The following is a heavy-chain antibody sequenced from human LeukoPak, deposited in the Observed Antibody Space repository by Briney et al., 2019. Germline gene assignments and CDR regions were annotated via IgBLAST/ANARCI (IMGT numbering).Heavy chain of an antibody. CDR1: GYTFTSYG. Sequence: ASVKVSCKASGYTFTSYGISWVRQAPGQGLEWMGWISAYNGNTNYAQKLQGRVTMTTDTSTSTAYMELRSLRSDDTAVYYCARVVVATIFAAYYYYMDVWGKGTTVTVSS. V-gene: IGHV1-18*01. CDR3: ARVVVATIFAAYYYYMDV. D-gene: IGHD5-12*01. J-gene: IGHJ6*03. CDR2: ISAYNGNT.